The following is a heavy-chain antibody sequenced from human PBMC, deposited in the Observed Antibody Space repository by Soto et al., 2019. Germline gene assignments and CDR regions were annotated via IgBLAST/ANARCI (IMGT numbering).Heavy chain of an antibody. CDR2: SNSDGSIT. Sequence: EVQLVESGGGLVQPGGSLRLSCAASGFSISIYWMHWVHQDPGKGLVWVSRSNSDGSITSNADSVKGRFTISRDNAKNTLYLQMNSLRAEDTAVYYCAREGVTGTTFDYWGQGTLVTVSS. CDR1: GFSISIYW. V-gene: IGHV3-74*01. CDR3: AREGVTGTTFDY. D-gene: IGHD1-20*01. J-gene: IGHJ4*02.